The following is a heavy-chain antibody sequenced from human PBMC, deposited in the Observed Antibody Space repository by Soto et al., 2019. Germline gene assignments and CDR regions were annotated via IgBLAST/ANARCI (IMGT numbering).Heavy chain of an antibody. Sequence: EVQLLESGGGFVQPGGSLRLSCAASGFTFTNYALSWVRQAPGKGLEWVSTIGGGSGSTSYADSVKGRFSISRENSKTTLYPQMSSLRAEDTALYYCATRMYSTSCYYFVSWGQGTLVTVSS. CDR3: ATRMYSTSCYYFVS. CDR1: GFTFTNYA. CDR2: IGGGSGST. J-gene: IGHJ4*02. D-gene: IGHD6-13*01. V-gene: IGHV3-23*01.